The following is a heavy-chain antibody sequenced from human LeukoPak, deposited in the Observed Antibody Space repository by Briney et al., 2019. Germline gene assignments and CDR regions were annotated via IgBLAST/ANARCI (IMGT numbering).Heavy chain of an antibody. V-gene: IGHV3-33*08. Sequence: GGSLRLSCAASGFTFSSYGMHWVRQAPGKGLEWVAVIWNDGSNKYYADSVKGRFTISRDSSKNTVYLQMNSLRAEDMAVYYCARDKRITIFGVVITHEYFQHWGQGTLVTVSS. CDR3: ARDKRITIFGVVITHEYFQH. J-gene: IGHJ1*01. D-gene: IGHD3-3*01. CDR1: GFTFSSYG. CDR2: IWNDGSNK.